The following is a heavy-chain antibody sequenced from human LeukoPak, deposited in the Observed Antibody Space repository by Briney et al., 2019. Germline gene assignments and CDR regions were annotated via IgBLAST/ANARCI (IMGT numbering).Heavy chain of an antibody. J-gene: IGHJ4*02. CDR3: VRGLYANSSYYFSY. Sequence: SETLSLTCTVSGGSISSYYWSWIRQPPGKGLEWIGYIYYSGSTNYNPSLKSRVTISVDTSKNQFSLKLSSVTAADTAVYYCVRGLYANSSYYFSYWGQGTLVTVSS. V-gene: IGHV4-59*01. CDR2: IYYSGST. D-gene: IGHD3-22*01. CDR1: GGSISSYY.